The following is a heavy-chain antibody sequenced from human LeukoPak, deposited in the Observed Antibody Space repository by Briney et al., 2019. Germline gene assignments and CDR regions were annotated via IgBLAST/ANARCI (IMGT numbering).Heavy chain of an antibody. CDR2: LNHIGST. J-gene: IGHJ4*02. D-gene: IGHD1-14*01. CDR3: ATGRARSARPDY. Sequence: SETLSLTCNVYSGSFSGYYWSWIRQPPGKGLEWIGELNHIGSTNYNPSLKSRVTILVDTSKNQFSLKLSSVTAADTAVYYCATGRARSARPDYWGQGTLVTVSS. CDR1: SGSFSGYY. V-gene: IGHV4-34*01.